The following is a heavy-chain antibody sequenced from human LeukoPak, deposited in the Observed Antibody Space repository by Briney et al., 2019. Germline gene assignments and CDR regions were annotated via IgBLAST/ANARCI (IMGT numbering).Heavy chain of an antibody. CDR3: ARDSAVAYFDY. J-gene: IGHJ4*02. D-gene: IGHD6-19*01. CDR1: GFTFSSYS. CDR2: ISSSRSYI. Sequence: GGSLRLSCAASGFTFSSYSMNWVRQAPRKGLEWVSSISSSRSYIYYADSVKGRFTISRDNAKNSLYLQMNSLRAEDTAVYYCARDSAVAYFDYWGQGTLVTVPS. V-gene: IGHV3-21*01.